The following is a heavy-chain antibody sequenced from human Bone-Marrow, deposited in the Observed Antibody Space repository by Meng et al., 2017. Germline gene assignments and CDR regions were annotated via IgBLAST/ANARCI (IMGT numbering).Heavy chain of an antibody. CDR2: ISSSGSTI. V-gene: IGHV3-48*03. CDR3: ARTAYSSGWYYFDY. D-gene: IGHD6-19*01. CDR1: GFTFSSYE. J-gene: IGHJ4*02. Sequence: GGSLRLSCAASGFTFSSYEMNWVRQAPGKGLEWVSYISSSGSTIYYADSVKGRFTISRDNAKNSLYLQMNSLRAEDTAVYYCARTAYSSGWYYFDYWGQGNLVNVDS.